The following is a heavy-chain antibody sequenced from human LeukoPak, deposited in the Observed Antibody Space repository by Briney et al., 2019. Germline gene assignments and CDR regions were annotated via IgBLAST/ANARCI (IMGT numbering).Heavy chain of an antibody. Sequence: GGSLRLSCAASGFTVSSNYMSWVRQAPGKGLEWVSVIYSGGSTYYADSVKGRFTISRDNSRNTLYLQMNSLRAEDTAVYYCAREAPGSAFDIWGQGTMVTVSS. V-gene: IGHV3-66*01. CDR3: AREAPGSAFDI. CDR1: GFTVSSNY. J-gene: IGHJ3*02. CDR2: IYSGGST.